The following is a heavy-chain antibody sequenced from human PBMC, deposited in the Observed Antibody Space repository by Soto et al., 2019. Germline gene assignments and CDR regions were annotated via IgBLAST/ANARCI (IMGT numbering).Heavy chain of an antibody. J-gene: IGHJ6*02. D-gene: IGHD3-16*01. CDR1: GFTFSNCA. CDR3: AKEPRGTPDYSYGMDV. CDR2: ISGGGDST. Sequence: EVQLLESGGDLVQPGGSLRLSCAASGFTFSNCAMSWVRQAPGKGLEWVSVISGGGDSTYYADSVKGRFTISRDNSKKTLYLQMNSLRAEATALYYCAKEPRGTPDYSYGMDVWGQGTTVTVSS. V-gene: IGHV3-23*01.